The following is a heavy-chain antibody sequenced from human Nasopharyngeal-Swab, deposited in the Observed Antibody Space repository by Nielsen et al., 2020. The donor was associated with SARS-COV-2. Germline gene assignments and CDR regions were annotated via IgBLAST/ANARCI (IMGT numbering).Heavy chain of an antibody. CDR2: IWYDGSNK. CDR3: ARGSPKRYSGYDFPSFDY. D-gene: IGHD5-12*01. CDR1: GFTFSSYG. Sequence: GGSLRLSCAASGFTFSSYGMHWVRQAPGKGLEWVAVIWYDGSNKYYADSVKDRFTISRDNSKNTLYLQMNSLRAEDTAVYYCARGSPKRYSGYDFPSFDYWGQGTLVTVSS. V-gene: IGHV3-33*01. J-gene: IGHJ4*02.